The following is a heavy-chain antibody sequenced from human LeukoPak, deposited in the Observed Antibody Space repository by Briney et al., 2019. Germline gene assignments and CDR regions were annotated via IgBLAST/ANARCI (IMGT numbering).Heavy chain of an antibody. CDR3: ARGSHFWSGYQTYYFDY. J-gene: IGHJ4*02. CDR1: GGSFSGYY. CDR2: INHSGST. D-gene: IGHD3-3*02. V-gene: IGHV4-34*01. Sequence: SETLSLTCAVYGGSFSGYYWSWIRQPPGKGLEWIGEINHSGSTNYNPSLESRVTISVDTSKNQFSLKLSSVTAADTAVYYCARGSHFWSGYQTYYFDYWGQGTLVTVSS.